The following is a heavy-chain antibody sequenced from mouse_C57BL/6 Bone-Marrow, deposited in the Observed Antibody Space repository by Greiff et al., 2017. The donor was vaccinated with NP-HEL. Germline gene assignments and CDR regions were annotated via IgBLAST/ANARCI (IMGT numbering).Heavy chain of an antibody. CDR2: IWSDGST. CDR3: ARHDDYDGRNYYAMDY. J-gene: IGHJ4*01. CDR1: GFSLTSYG. Sequence: QVQLQQSGPGLVAPSQSLSITCPVSGFSLTSYGVHWVRQPPGTGLEWLVVIWSDGSTTYNSALKSRLSISKDNSKSQVFLKMNSLQTDDTAMYYCARHDDYDGRNYYAMDYWGQGTSVTVSS. V-gene: IGHV2-6-1*01. D-gene: IGHD2-4*01.